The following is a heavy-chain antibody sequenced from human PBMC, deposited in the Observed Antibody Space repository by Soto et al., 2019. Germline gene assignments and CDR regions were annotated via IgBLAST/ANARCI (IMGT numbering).Heavy chain of an antibody. Sequence: QVQLVESGGGVVQPGRSLRLSFAASGFTFSSYGMHWVRQAPGKGLEWVAVISYDGSNKYYADSVKGRFTISRDNSKNTLYLQMNSLRAEDTAVYYCAKDVAATLSDWGQGTLVTVSS. CDR1: GFTFSSYG. D-gene: IGHD2-15*01. J-gene: IGHJ4*02. CDR3: AKDVAATLSD. CDR2: ISYDGSNK. V-gene: IGHV3-30*18.